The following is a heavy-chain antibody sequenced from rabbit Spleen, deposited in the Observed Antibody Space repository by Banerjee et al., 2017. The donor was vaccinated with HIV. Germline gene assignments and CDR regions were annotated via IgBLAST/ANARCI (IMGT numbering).Heavy chain of an antibody. J-gene: IGHJ3*01. CDR1: GVSFSSNNY. CDR2: MDTGSSGFT. D-gene: IGHD1-1*01. CDR3: ARDLTGVIGWNFGL. Sequence: QSLEESGGDLVKPGASLTLTCTASGVSFSSNNYMCWVRQAPGKGLEWIACMDTGSSGFTYFASWAKGRFTISKTSSTTVTLQMTSLTAADTATYFCARDLTGVIGWNFGLWGQGTLVTVS. V-gene: IGHV1S40*01.